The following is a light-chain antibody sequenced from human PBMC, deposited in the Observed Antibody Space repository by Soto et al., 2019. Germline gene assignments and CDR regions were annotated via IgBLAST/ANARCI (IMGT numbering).Light chain of an antibody. CDR3: QSYDSSLSGVI. Sequence: QTVVTQPPSVPGAPGQRVTISCTGSSSNIGAGFDVHWYQHLPGTAPKVLIYGNNNRPSGVPDRFSGSQSGTSASLAITGLQAEDEADYYCQSYDSSLSGVIFGGGTKLTVL. J-gene: IGLJ2*01. CDR2: GNN. CDR1: SSNIGAGFD. V-gene: IGLV1-40*01.